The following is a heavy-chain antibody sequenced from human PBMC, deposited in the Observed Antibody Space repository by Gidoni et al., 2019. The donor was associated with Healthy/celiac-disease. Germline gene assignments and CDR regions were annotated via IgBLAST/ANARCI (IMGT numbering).Heavy chain of an antibody. CDR2: IYPGDSDT. V-gene: IGHV5-51*01. D-gene: IGHD6-13*01. CDR1: VYSFTSYW. J-gene: IGHJ4*02. CDR3: ARQNFGGEPQLVSSDY. Sequence: VQLVQSVSDVKQPVESLHISCTGSVYSFTSYWIGWVRQMPGKGLEWMGIIYPGDSDTRYSPSFQGQVTISAEKSISTAYLKWSSMKASDTAMYYGARQNFGGEPQLVSSDYWGQGTLVTVSS.